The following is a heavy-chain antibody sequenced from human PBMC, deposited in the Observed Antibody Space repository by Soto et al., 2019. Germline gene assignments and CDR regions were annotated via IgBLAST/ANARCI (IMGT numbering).Heavy chain of an antibody. CDR3: ARLSSGWYYFDY. CDR1: GGTFSSYA. J-gene: IGHJ4*02. Sequence: SVKVSCKASGGTFSSYAISWVRQAPGQGLEWMGGIIPIFGTANYAQKFQGRVTITADESTSTAYMELSSLRSEDTAVYYCARLSSGWYYFDYWGQGTLVTVSS. V-gene: IGHV1-69*13. D-gene: IGHD6-19*01. CDR2: IIPIFGTA.